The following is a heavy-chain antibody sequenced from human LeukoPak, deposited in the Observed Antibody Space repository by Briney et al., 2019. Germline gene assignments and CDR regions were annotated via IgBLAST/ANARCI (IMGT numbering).Heavy chain of an antibody. CDR3: AREEYSYGYVHSDY. Sequence: TGGSLRLSCAASGFTFSSYWMHWVRQAPGKGLAWVSRINSDGSSTSYADSVKGRFTISRDNAKNTLYLQMNSLRAEDTAVYYCAREEYSYGYVHSDYWGQGTLVTVSS. J-gene: IGHJ4*02. D-gene: IGHD5-18*01. V-gene: IGHV3-74*01. CDR2: INSDGSST. CDR1: GFTFSSYW.